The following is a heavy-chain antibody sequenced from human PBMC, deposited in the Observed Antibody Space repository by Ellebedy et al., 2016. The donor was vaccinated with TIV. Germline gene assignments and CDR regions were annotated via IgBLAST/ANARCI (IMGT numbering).Heavy chain of an antibody. CDR3: ARGPGSYYVGGFWYFDL. CDR2: IYYSGST. V-gene: IGHV4-59*01. D-gene: IGHD1-26*01. Sequence: SETLSLTXTVSGGSISSYYWSWIRQPPGKGLEWIGYIYYSGSTNYNPSLKSRVTISVDTSKNQFSLKLSSVTAADTAVYYCARGPGSYYVGGFWYFDLWGRGTLVTVSS. CDR1: GGSISSYY. J-gene: IGHJ2*01.